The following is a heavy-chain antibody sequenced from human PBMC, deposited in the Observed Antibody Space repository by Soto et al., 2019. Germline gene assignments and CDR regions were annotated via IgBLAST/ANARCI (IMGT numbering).Heavy chain of an antibody. D-gene: IGHD2-15*01. V-gene: IGHV4-30-2*01. J-gene: IGHJ4*02. CDR1: GGSISSGGYS. CDR2: IYHSGST. CDR3: ARGGPFSGGSSYFDY. Sequence: SETLSLTCAVSGGSISSGGYSWSWIRQPPGKGLEWIGYIYHSGSTYYNPSLKSRVTISVDRSKNQFSLKLSSVTAADTAVYYCARGGPFSGGSSYFDYWGQGTLVTVSS.